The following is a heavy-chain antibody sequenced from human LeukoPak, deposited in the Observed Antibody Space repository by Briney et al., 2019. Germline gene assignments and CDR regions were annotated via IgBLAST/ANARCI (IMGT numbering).Heavy chain of an antibody. D-gene: IGHD3-9*01. CDR3: ARVGRYFDWSHLYYYYYYMDV. Sequence: GGSLRLSCAASGFTFSSYAMSWVRQAPGKGLVWVSRINSDGSSTSYADSVKGRFTISRDNAKNTLYLQMNSLRAEDTAVYYCARVGRYFDWSHLYYYYYYMDVWGKGTTVTISS. J-gene: IGHJ6*03. V-gene: IGHV3-74*01. CDR1: GFTFSSYA. CDR2: INSDGSST.